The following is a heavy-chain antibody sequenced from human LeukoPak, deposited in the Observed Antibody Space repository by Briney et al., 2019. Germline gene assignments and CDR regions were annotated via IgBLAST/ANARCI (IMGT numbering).Heavy chain of an antibody. J-gene: IGHJ5*02. Sequence: GGSLRLSCAASGFTVSSNYMSWVRQAPGKGLEWVAVISYDGSNKYYADSVKGRFTISRDNSKNTLYLQMNSLRAEDTAVYYCARDDYGDYVPSAWGQGTLVTVSS. D-gene: IGHD4-17*01. CDR2: ISYDGSNK. CDR3: ARDDYGDYVPSA. CDR1: GFTVSSNY. V-gene: IGHV3-30-3*01.